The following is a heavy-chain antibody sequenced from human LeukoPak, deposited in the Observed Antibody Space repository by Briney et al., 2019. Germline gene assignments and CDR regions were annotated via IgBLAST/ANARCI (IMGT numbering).Heavy chain of an antibody. CDR3: VTGFTTMAVDYFDY. J-gene: IGHJ4*02. CDR2: SDPEDGGR. CDR1: GQTLSDLS. V-gene: IGHV1-24*01. D-gene: IGHD5-18*01. Sequence: ASVKVSCKVSGQTLSDLSIHWLRQPPGKGLEWLGGSDPEDGGRIYAQMFQGRVTMTEDTSIDTAYMELSSLRSEDTAVYYCVTGFTTMAVDYFDYWGQGTLVTVSP.